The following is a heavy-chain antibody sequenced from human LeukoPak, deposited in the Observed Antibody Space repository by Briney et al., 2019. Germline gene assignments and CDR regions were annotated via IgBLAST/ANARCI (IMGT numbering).Heavy chain of an antibody. CDR2: IRYDGSNK. D-gene: IGHD2-2*01. J-gene: IGHJ4*02. Sequence: PGGSLRLSSAASGFTFSSYGMHWVRQAPGKGLEWVAFIRYDGSNKYYADSVKGRFTISRDNSKNTLYLQMNSLRAEDTAVYYCAKDIVVVPAAMAFDYWGQGTLVTVSS. V-gene: IGHV3-30*02. CDR1: GFTFSSYG. CDR3: AKDIVVVPAAMAFDY.